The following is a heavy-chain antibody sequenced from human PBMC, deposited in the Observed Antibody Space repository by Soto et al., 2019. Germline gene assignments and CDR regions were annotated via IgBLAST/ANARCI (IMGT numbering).Heavy chain of an antibody. CDR3: AKILGYCSSTSCYEILDYYYGMDV. CDR2: ISGSGGST. J-gene: IGHJ6*02. D-gene: IGHD2-2*01. V-gene: IGHV3-23*01. Sequence: LRLSCAASGFTFSSYAMSWVRQAPGKGLEWVSAISGSGGSTYYADSVKGRFTISRDNSKNTLYLQMNSLRAEDTAVYYCAKILGYCSSTSCYEILDYYYGMDVWGQGTTVTVSS. CDR1: GFTFSSYA.